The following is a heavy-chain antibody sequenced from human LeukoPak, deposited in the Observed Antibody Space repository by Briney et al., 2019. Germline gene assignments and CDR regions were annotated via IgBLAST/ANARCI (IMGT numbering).Heavy chain of an antibody. CDR2: IIPILGIA. J-gene: IGHJ4*02. D-gene: IGHD1-26*01. V-gene: IGHV1-69*04. Sequence: SVKVSCKASGGTFSSYAISWVRQAPGQVLEWMGSIIPILGIANYAQKFQGRVTITADKSTSTAYMELSSLRSEDTAVYYCARVPIVGATWHYWGQGTLVTVSS. CDR1: GGTFSSYA. CDR3: ARVPIVGATWHY.